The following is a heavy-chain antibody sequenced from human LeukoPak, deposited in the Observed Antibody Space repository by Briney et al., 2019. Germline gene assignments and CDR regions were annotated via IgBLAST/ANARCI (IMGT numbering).Heavy chain of an antibody. CDR1: GSTFSSYG. CDR3: ARVRIVGSTYDAFDI. CDR2: ISYDGTTK. J-gene: IGHJ3*02. Sequence: GGSLRLSCAASGSTFSSYGMHWGRQAPGKGLEWVAVISYDGTTKYHADSVKGRFTISRDNSKNTLYLQMNTLRAEDTAVYYCARVRIVGSTYDAFDIWGQGTMVTVSS. D-gene: IGHD1-26*01. V-gene: IGHV3-30*03.